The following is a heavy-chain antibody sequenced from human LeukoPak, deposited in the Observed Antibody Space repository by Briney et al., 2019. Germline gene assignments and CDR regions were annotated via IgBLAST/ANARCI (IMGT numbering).Heavy chain of an antibody. J-gene: IGHJ4*02. V-gene: IGHV4-39*01. Sequence: SETLSLTCTVSGDSITSRTSCWSWIRQSPTNGLHWITCMYHTGGTFYSPSLRSRVVISLDASKNQFSLKLNSVTAADTAVYYCARHVAVAAKYDYWGQGIPVIVSS. CDR1: GDSITSRTSC. CDR3: ARHVAVAAKYDY. CDR2: MYHTGGT. D-gene: IGHD6-19*01.